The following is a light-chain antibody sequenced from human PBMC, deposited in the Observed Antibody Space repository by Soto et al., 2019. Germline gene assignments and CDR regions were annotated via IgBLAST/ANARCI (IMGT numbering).Light chain of an antibody. J-gene: IGLJ1*01. CDR1: SSDVGAYNY. Sequence: QSVLTQPASVSGSPGQSITISCTGTSSDVGAYNYVSWYQQYPGKAPKLMIYGVSYRPSGVSNRFSGSKSGNTASLTISGLQAEDEADYDCNSYAGTRYVSGPGTKV. CDR2: GVS. CDR3: NSYAGTRYV. V-gene: IGLV2-14*01.